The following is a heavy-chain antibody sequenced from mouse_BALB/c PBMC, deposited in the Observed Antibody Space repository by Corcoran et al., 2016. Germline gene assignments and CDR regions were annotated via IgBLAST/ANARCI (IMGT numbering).Heavy chain of an antibody. Sequence: QVTLKESGPGILQHSQTLSLTCSFSGFSLSTSGMGVSWIRQPSGKGLEWLAHIYWDDDKRYNPSLQSRLTISKDTSRNQVFLKITSVDTADTATYYCARRFYDGAMDYWGQGTSVTVSS. V-gene: IGHV8-12*01. D-gene: IGHD2-3*01. CDR1: GFSLSTSGMG. CDR3: ARRFYDGAMDY. J-gene: IGHJ4*01. CDR2: IYWDDDK.